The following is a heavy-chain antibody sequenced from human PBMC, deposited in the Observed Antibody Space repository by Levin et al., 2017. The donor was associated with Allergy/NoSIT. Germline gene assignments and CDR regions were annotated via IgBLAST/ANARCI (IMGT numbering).Heavy chain of an antibody. J-gene: IGHJ4*02. CDR3: ATDGGRSLIRN. CDR2: IYADGTT. V-gene: IGHV3-53*01. D-gene: IGHD3-16*01. Sequence: GESLKISCAASGFAVSSNYMSWVRQAPGTGLECVSIIYADGTTYHADSVKGRFTISRDNSKNMLYLQMNSLRDDDTAVYYCATDGGRSLIRNWGQGTLVTVSS. CDR1: GFAVSSNY.